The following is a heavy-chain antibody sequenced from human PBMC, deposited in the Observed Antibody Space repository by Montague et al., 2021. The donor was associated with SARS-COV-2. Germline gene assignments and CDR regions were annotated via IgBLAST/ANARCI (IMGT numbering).Heavy chain of an antibody. CDR3: ARSTSAMLRGVGIGPCHHGMDV. V-gene: IGHV2-70*11. CDR1: GFSLTPGGMC. J-gene: IGHJ6*02. Sequence: PALVKPTQTLTLTCTFSGFSLTPGGMCVNWIRQPPGKALEWLARIAWDDDRRYSPSLKTRVTISKDTSNNQVVLTLPNMDPVDTATYYCARSTSAMLRGVGIGPCHHGMDVWGLGTTVIVS. D-gene: IGHD3-10*01. CDR2: IAWDDDR.